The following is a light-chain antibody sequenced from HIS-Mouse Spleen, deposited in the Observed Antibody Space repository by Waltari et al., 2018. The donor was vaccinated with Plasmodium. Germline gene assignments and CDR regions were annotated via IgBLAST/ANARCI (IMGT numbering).Light chain of an antibody. Sequence: QSVLTQPPSVSAAPGQKVTISCSGSSSNIGNNYVSWYQQLQGTAPKLLIYDYNKRPSVIPDRFSGSRSGTSATLGITGLQTGDEADYYCGTWDSSLSAGVVFGGGTKLTVL. CDR2: DYN. CDR3: GTWDSSLSAGVV. V-gene: IGLV1-51*01. CDR1: SSNIGNNY. J-gene: IGLJ2*01.